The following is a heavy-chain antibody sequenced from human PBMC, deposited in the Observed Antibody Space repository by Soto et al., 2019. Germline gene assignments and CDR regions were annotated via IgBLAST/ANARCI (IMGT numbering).Heavy chain of an antibody. CDR1: GFSVSNKY. J-gene: IGHJ4*02. Sequence: EVQVVESGGGLIQPGGSLRLSCAPSGFSVSNKYMSWVRRAPGKGLEWVSLIYSTGNTYYADSVKGRFTISRDNSKNTLNLQMNSLRADDTAVYYCARSSDYGGNRAFDSWGQGTLVTVSS. CDR3: ARSSDYGGNRAFDS. CDR2: IYSTGNT. V-gene: IGHV3-53*01. D-gene: IGHD4-17*01.